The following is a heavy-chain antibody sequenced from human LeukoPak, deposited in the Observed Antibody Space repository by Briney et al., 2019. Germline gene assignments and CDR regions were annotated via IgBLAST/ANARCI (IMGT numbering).Heavy chain of an antibody. CDR2: IYYSGTT. V-gene: IGHV4-39*01. CDR3: ARGDYDFWSGYHSPFDY. J-gene: IGHJ4*02. Sequence: SETLSLTCTVSGGSIRSNSYYWGWIRQPPGKGLEWLGSIYYSGTTYYINPSLKSRVTISVDTSKNQISLKLSSVTAADTAVYYCARGDYDFWSGYHSPFDYWGQGTLVTVSS. CDR1: GGSIRSNSYY. D-gene: IGHD3-3*01.